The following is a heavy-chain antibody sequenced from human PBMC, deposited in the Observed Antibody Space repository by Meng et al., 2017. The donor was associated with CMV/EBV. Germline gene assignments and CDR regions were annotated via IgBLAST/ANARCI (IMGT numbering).Heavy chain of an antibody. CDR3: AREGGGDSSSTPYYFDY. J-gene: IGHJ4*02. CDR1: GYTFTSYG. V-gene: IGHV1-18*01. Sequence: ASVKVSCKASGYTFTSYGISWVRQAPGQGLEWMGWISVYNGNTNYAQKLQGRVTMTTDTSTSTAYMELRSLRSDDTAVYYCAREGGGDSSSTPYYFDYWGQGTLVTVSS. CDR2: ISVYNGNT. D-gene: IGHD6-6*01.